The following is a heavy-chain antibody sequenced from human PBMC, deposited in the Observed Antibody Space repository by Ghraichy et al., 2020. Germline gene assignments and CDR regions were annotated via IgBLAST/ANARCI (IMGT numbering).Heavy chain of an antibody. CDR1: GFNFARHW. J-gene: IGHJ4*02. CDR3: ARDPYGDYKYGGTDY. V-gene: IGHV3-7*01. Sequence: GESLRLSCAASGFNFARHWMSWVRQVPGKGLEWVASIKSDGSDSFYVDSVKGRFTISRDNAENSVSLEITSLRADDTAIYYCARDPYGDYKYGGTDYWGRGTLVSVSS. D-gene: IGHD4-17*01. CDR2: IKSDGSDS.